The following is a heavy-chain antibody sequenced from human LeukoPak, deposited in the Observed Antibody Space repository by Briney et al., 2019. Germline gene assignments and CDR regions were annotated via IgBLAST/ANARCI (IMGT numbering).Heavy chain of an antibody. J-gene: IGHJ4*02. CDR1: GGSITYGSYY. Sequence: PSETLSLTCTVPGGSITYGSYYWSWLRQAAGKGLEWIVRTHKSGTTHYNPSLRSRVILSLDMSKNQFSLKLSSVTAADTAVYYCARWANIYSGSCDYWGQGTLVTVSS. V-gene: IGHV4-61*02. CDR3: ARWANIYSGSCDY. CDR2: THKSGTT. D-gene: IGHD1-26*01.